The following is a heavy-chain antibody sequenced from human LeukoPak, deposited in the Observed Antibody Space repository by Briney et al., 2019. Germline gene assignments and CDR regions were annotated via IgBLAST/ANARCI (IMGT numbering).Heavy chain of an antibody. D-gene: IGHD5-18*01. V-gene: IGHV1-8*01. CDR2: MIPNSGNT. CDR3: AREGYSYGHDAFDI. J-gene: IGHJ3*02. Sequence: ASVTVSCKASGDTFTSYAMNWVRQATRQGLEWMGWMIPNSGNTGYAQKFQGRVTMTRNTSISTAYMELSSLRSEDTAVYYCAREGYSYGHDAFDIWGQGTMVTVSS. CDR1: GDTFTSYA.